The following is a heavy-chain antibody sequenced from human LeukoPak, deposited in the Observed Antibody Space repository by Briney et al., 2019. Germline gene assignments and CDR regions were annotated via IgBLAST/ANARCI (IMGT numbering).Heavy chain of an antibody. Sequence: ASVKVSCKASGGTFSSYAISWVRQAPGQGLEWMGGIIPIFGTANYAQKFQGRVTITTDESTSTAYMELSSLRSEDTAVYYCARDHGSSYAFDIWGQGTMVTVSS. CDR3: ARDHGSSYAFDI. D-gene: IGHD1-26*01. J-gene: IGHJ3*02. CDR1: GGTFSSYA. V-gene: IGHV1-69*05. CDR2: IIPIFGTA.